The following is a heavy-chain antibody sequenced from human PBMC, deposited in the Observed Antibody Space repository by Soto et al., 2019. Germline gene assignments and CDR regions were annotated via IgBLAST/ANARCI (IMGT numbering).Heavy chain of an antibody. D-gene: IGHD1-26*01. CDR3: VRGPTFFDY. CDR1: GFTFSSYA. J-gene: IGHJ4*02. CDR2: ISGSGGST. V-gene: IGHV3-23*01. Sequence: GGSLRLSCAASGFTFSSYAMNWVRQAPGKGLEWVSAISGSGGSTYYAESVKGRFTISRDKAKNSLYLQMNSLGVVDTAVYFCVRGPTFFDYWGQGMLVTVPQ.